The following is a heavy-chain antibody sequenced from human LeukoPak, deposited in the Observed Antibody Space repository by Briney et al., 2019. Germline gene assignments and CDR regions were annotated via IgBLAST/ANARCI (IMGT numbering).Heavy chain of an antibody. V-gene: IGHV3-21*01. CDR3: ARDKGYYYYGMDV. CDR2: ISSSSSYI. Sequence: GGSLRLSCAASGFTFSSYSMNWVREAPGKGLEWVSSISSSSSYIYYADSVKGRFTISRDNAKNSLYLQMNSLRAEDTAVYYCARDKGYYYYGMDVWGQGTTVTVSS. J-gene: IGHJ6*02. CDR1: GFTFSSYS.